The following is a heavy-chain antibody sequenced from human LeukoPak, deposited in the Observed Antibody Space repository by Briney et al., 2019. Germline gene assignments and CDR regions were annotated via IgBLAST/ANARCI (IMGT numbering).Heavy chain of an antibody. CDR3: ARGYCSSTSCYDWFDP. J-gene: IGHJ5*02. CDR2: INPNSGGT. Sequence: ASVKVSCKASGYTFTSYDINWVRQATGQGLEWMGWINPNSGGTNYAQKFQGRVTMTRDTSISTAYMELSRLRSDDTAVYYCARGYCSSTSCYDWFDPWGQGTLVTVSS. CDR1: GYTFTSYD. D-gene: IGHD2-2*01. V-gene: IGHV1-2*02.